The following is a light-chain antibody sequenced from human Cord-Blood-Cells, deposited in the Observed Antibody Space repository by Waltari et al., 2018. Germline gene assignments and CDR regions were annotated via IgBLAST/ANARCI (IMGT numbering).Light chain of an antibody. V-gene: IGLV1-47*01. CDR3: AAWDDSLSGWV. J-gene: IGLJ3*02. CDR1: SANIGSNY. CDR2: RNN. Sequence: QSVLTQPPSASGTPGQRVTLSCSGSSANIGSNYVSWYQQLPGTAPKLLIDRNNQRPSGVPDRFSGSKSGTSASLAISGLRSEDEADYYCAAWDDSLSGWVFGGGTKLTVL.